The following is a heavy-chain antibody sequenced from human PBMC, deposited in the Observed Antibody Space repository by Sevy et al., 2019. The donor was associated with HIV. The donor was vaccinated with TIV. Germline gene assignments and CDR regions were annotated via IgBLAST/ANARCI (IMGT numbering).Heavy chain of an antibody. CDR1: GYSISSGYY. CDR2: IYHSGST. Sequence: SETLSLTCAVSGYSISSGYYWGWIRQPPGKGLEWIGSIYHSGSTYYNPSLKSRVTISVDTSKNQFSLKLSSVTAADTAVYYCATGPTHNRPDAFDIWGQGTMVTVSS. CDR3: ATGPTHNRPDAFDI. V-gene: IGHV4-38-2*01. J-gene: IGHJ3*02.